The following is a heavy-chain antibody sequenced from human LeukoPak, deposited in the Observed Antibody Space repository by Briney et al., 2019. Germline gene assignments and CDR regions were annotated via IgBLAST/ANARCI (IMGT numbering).Heavy chain of an antibody. CDR1: GFTFSSYS. J-gene: IGHJ3*02. CDR3: ARDRYNWNDPTDAFDI. V-gene: IGHV3-21*01. Sequence: GRSLRLSRAASGFTFSSYSMNSVRQAPGNGLEWLSSISSSSSYIYYADSVKGRFTISRDNAKNSLYLQMNSLRAEDTAVYYCARDRYNWNDPTDAFDIWGRGTMVTVSS. D-gene: IGHD1-1*01. CDR2: ISSSSSYI.